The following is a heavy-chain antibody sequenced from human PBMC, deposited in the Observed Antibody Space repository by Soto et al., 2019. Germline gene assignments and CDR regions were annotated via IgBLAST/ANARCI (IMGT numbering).Heavy chain of an antibody. CDR2: ISSSGDRT. D-gene: IGHD1-20*01. V-gene: IGHV3-23*01. CDR3: VKEHTITGFGDF. Sequence: EELLLESGGGLVQPGGSLRLSCSASGFAFRNYAMSWVRQAPTKGLEWVSAISSSGDRTYYADSLKGRFTISRDNSESTLYLQMHSLRAEDTAVYFCVKEHTITGFGDFWCQGALVTVSS. CDR1: GFAFRNYA. J-gene: IGHJ4*02.